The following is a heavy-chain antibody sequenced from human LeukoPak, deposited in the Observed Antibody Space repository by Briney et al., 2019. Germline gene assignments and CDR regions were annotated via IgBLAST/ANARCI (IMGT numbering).Heavy chain of an antibody. D-gene: IGHD6-13*01. CDR3: AARLAAAGTVYDAFDI. Sequence: SETLSLTCAVSGGSISSSNWWSWVRQPPGKGLEWIGEIYHSGSTNYNPSLKSRVTISVDKSKNQFSLKLSSVTAADTAVYYCAARLAAAGTVYDAFDIWGQGTMVTVSS. J-gene: IGHJ3*02. CDR2: IYHSGST. V-gene: IGHV4-4*02. CDR1: GGSISSSNW.